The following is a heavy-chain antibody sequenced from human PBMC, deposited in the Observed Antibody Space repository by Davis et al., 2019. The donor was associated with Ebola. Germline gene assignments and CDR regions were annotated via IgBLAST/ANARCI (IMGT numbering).Heavy chain of an antibody. CDR2: IYYSGST. J-gene: IGHJ6*03. V-gene: IGHV4-59*12. CDR1: GGSISSYY. D-gene: IGHD3-22*01. Sequence: PGGSLRLSCTVSGGSISSYYWSWIRQPPGKGLEWIGYIYYSGSTNYNPSLKSRVTISVDTSKNQFSLKLSSVTAADTAVYYCARGRRIVVVTRYYYYMDVWGKGTTVTVSS. CDR3: ARGRRIVVVTRYYYYMDV.